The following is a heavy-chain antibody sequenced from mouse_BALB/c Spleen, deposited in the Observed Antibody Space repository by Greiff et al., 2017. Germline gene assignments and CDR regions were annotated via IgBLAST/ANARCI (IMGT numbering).Heavy chain of an antibody. CDR2: ISSGGSYT. J-gene: IGHJ4*01. CDR3: ARQGGNTHYYAMDD. D-gene: IGHD1-1*02. CDR1: GFTFSSYG. V-gene: IGHV5-6*01. Sequence: EVQGVESGGDLVKPGGSLKLSCAASGFTFSSYGMSWVRQTPDKRLEWVATISSGGSYTYYPDSVKGRFTISRDNAKNTLYLQMSSLKSEDTAMYYCARQGGNTHYYAMDDWGQGTSVTVSS.